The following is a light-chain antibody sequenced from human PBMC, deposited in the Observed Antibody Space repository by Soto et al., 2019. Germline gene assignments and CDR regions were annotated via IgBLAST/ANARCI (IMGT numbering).Light chain of an antibody. CDR3: QHSRT. V-gene: IGKV3-20*01. CDR2: GAT. Sequence: EIVLTQSPGTLSLSPGERATLSCRASQSVSSSYLAWYQQKPGQAPRLLIYGATSRATGIPARFSGSGSGTDFTLTISRLEPEDFAVYYCQHSRTFGQGTKVEIK. J-gene: IGKJ1*01. CDR1: QSVSSSY.